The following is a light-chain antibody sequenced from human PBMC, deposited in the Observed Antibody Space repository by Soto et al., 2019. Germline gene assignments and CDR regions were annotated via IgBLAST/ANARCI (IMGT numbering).Light chain of an antibody. Sequence: EIVMTQSPATLSGSPGERATLSCRASQSVGSDLAWYQQKPGQAPRLLIYGASTRATGIPARFTAGGSGTEFTLTISSLQSDDLAVYYCQQYDKWPRTFGQGTKVDIK. CDR3: QQYDKWPRT. CDR1: QSVGSD. CDR2: GAS. J-gene: IGKJ1*01. V-gene: IGKV3-15*01.